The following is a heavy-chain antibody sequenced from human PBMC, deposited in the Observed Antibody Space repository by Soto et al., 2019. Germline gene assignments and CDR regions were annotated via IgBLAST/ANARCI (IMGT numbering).Heavy chain of an antibody. CDR1: GFSFSNYE. J-gene: IGHJ4*02. D-gene: IGHD6-13*01. CDR3: ARDRAAGGY. V-gene: IGHV3-48*03. CDR2: ISSGGDTI. Sequence: GGSLRLSCAASGFSFSNYEMNWVRQAPGKGLEWVAYISSGGDTIHYADSVRGRFTVSRDNARNSLSLQMNTLRVEDTALYYCARDRAAGGYWGQGTLVTVLL.